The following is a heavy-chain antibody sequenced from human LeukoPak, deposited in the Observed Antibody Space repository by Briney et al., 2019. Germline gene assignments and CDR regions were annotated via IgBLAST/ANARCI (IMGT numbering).Heavy chain of an antibody. CDR3: ARDKNYDILTGYQVY. Sequence: GGSLRLSCAASGFTFSSYSMNWVRQAPGKGLEWVSSISSSSSYIYYADSVKGRFTISRDNAKNSLYLQMNSLRAEDTAVYYCARDKNYDILTGYQVYWGQGALVTVSS. J-gene: IGHJ4*02. CDR1: GFTFSSYS. V-gene: IGHV3-21*01. D-gene: IGHD3-9*01. CDR2: ISSSSSYI.